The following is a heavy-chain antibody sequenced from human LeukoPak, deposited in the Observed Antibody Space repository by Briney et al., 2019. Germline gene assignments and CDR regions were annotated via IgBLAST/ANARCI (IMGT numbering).Heavy chain of an antibody. CDR3: ARSLQGDHFDF. CDR1: GYSFTTYG. J-gene: IGHJ3*01. D-gene: IGHD2-21*01. Sequence: ASVKVSCKASGYSFTTYGITWVRQAPGQGLEWMGWINIYNGNTNYAQKVQDRATMTTDTSTTTAYTELRSLRSDDTAVYYCARSLQGDHFDFWGQGTMVTVSS. V-gene: IGHV1-18*01. CDR2: INIYNGNT.